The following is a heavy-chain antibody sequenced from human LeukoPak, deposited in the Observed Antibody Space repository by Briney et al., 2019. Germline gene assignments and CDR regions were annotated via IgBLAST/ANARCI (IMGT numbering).Heavy chain of an antibody. J-gene: IGHJ5*02. Sequence: SETLSLTCTVSGGSISSSSYFWGWIRQPPGKGLEWIGSIYYSGSTYYNPSLKSRVTISVDTSKNQFSLKLSSVTAADTAVYYCARNGKYSYGYGHWFDPWGQGTLVTVSS. CDR3: ARNGKYSYGYGHWFDP. CDR1: GGSISSSSYF. CDR2: IYYSGST. D-gene: IGHD5-18*01. V-gene: IGHV4-39*07.